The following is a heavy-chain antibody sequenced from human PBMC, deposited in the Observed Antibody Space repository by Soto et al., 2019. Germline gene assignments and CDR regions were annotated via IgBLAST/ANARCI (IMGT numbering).Heavy chain of an antibody. CDR2: ISYDGSNK. V-gene: IGHV3-30*18. D-gene: IGHD5-12*01. Sequence: QVQLVESGGGVVQPGRSLRLSWAASGFTFSSYGMHWVRQAPGKGLGWVAVISYDGSNKYYADSVKGRFTSSRDNSKNTLYLQMNSLRAEDTAVYYCAKDRSGYEIRQYYFDYWGQGTLVTVSS. CDR1: GFTFSSYG. CDR3: AKDRSGYEIRQYYFDY. J-gene: IGHJ4*02.